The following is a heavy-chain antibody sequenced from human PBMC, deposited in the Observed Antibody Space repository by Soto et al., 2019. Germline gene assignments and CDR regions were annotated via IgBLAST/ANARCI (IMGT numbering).Heavy chain of an antibody. J-gene: IGHJ4*02. CDR1: GFSLSASAVG. Sequence: QITLKESGPTLVKPTQTLTLTCTFSGFSLSASAVGVGWIRRPPGKALEWLALIYWNDDKRYSPSLRSRLTITKDTSKNQVVLTMTNMDPVDTATYFCAHRRSGWGFDYWGQGTLVTVSS. D-gene: IGHD6-19*01. CDR3: AHRRSGWGFDY. CDR2: IYWNDDK. V-gene: IGHV2-5*01.